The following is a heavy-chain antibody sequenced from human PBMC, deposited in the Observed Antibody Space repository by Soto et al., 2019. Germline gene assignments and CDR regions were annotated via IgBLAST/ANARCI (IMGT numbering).Heavy chain of an antibody. V-gene: IGHV1-18*04. J-gene: IGHJ6*02. CDR1: GYTFTSYG. CDR3: ARVKQQLAYYYYYYGMDV. Sequence: ASVKVSCKASGYTFTSYGISWVRQAPGQGLEWMGWISAYNGNTNYAQKLQGRVTMTTDTSTSTAYMELRSLRSDDTAVYYCARVKQQLAYYYYYYGMDVWGQGTTVTISS. D-gene: IGHD6-13*01. CDR2: ISAYNGNT.